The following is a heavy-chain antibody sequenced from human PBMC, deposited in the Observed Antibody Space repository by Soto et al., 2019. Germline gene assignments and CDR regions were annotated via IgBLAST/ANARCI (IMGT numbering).Heavy chain of an antibody. CDR3: AKDFEPQWLVLGWFDP. CDR2: ISGSGGST. Sequence: EVQLLESGGGLVQPGGSLRLSCAASGFTFSSYAMSWVRQAPGKGLEWVSAISGSGGSTYYADSVKGRFTISRDNSKNTLYLQMNSLRAEDTAVYYCAKDFEPQWLVLGWFDPWGQGTLVTVSS. D-gene: IGHD6-19*01. CDR1: GFTFSSYA. J-gene: IGHJ5*02. V-gene: IGHV3-23*01.